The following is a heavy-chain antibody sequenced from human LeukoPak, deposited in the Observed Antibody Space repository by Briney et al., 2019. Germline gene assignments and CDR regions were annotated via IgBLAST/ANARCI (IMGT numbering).Heavy chain of an antibody. CDR3: ARLLLGIAVAGTGENWFDP. V-gene: IGHV7-4-1*02. D-gene: IGHD6-19*01. CDR1: GYTFTSYA. J-gene: IGHJ5*02. CDR2: INTNTGNP. Sequence: ASVKVSCKASGYTFTSYAMNWVRQAPGQGLEWMGWINTNTGNPTYAQGFTGRFVFSLDTSVSTAYLQISSLKAEDTAVYYCARLLLGIAVAGTGENWFDPWGQGTLVTISS.